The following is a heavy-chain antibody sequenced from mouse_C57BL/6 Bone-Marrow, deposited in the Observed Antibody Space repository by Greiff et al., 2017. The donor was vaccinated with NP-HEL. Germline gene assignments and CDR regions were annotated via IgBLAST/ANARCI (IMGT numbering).Heavy chain of an antibody. CDR3: ARDPCYYGSSPWFAY. CDR2: ISDGGSYT. D-gene: IGHD1-1*01. V-gene: IGHV5-4*01. J-gene: IGHJ3*01. Sequence: DVMLVESGGGLVKPGGSLKLSCAASGFTFSSYAMSWVRQTPEKRLEWVATISDGGSYTYYPDNVKGRFTISRDNAKNNLYLQMSHLKSEDTAMYYCARDPCYYGSSPWFAYWGQGTLVTVSA. CDR1: GFTFSSYA.